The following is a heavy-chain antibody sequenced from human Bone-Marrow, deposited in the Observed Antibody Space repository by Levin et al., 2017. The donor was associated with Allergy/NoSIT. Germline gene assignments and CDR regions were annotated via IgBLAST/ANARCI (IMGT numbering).Heavy chain of an antibody. D-gene: IGHD3-16*02. V-gene: IGHV4-39*01. CDR3: TRGGVYVWGSYRYQGDY. CDR1: GGSISNSDYY. Sequence: SCTVFGGSISNSDYYWGWIRQPPGKGLEWIGTISYSGSTYYNPSLKSRVPISVDTSKNQFSLRLSFVTAADTAVYYCTRGGVYVWGSYRYQGDYWGQGTLVTVSS. J-gene: IGHJ4*02. CDR2: ISYSGST.